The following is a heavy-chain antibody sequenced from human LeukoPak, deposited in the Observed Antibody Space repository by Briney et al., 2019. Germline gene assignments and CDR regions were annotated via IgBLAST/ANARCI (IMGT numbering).Heavy chain of an antibody. D-gene: IGHD4-17*01. CDR1: GGTFSSYA. Sequence: ASVKVSCKASGGTFSSYAISWVRQAPGQGLEWMGGIIPIFGTANYAQKFQGRVTITADKSTSTAYMELSSLRSEDTAVYYCASLGGGSTVTTYLNYWGQGTLVIVSS. CDR3: ASLGGGSTVTTYLNY. CDR2: IIPIFGTA. V-gene: IGHV1-69*06. J-gene: IGHJ4*02.